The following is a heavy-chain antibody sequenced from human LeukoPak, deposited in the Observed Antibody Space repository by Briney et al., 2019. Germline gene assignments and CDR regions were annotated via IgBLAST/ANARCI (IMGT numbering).Heavy chain of an antibody. Sequence: GASVKVSCKASGYTFTGYYMHWVRQAPGQGLEWMGWMNPNSGNTGYAQKFQGRVTITRNTSISTAYMELGSLRSEDTAVYYCAREIRFLEWLGHYYYYMDVWGKGTTVTVSS. D-gene: IGHD3-3*01. J-gene: IGHJ6*03. V-gene: IGHV1-8*03. CDR2: MNPNSGNT. CDR3: AREIRFLEWLGHYYYYMDV. CDR1: GYTFTGYY.